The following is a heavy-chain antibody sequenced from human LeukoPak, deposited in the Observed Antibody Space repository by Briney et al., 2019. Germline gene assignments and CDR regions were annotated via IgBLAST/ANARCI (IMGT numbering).Heavy chain of an antibody. CDR2: ISSSSSTI. Sequence: GGSLRLSCAASGFTFSTYSMNWVRQAPGKGLEWVSYISSSSSTIYYADSVKGRFTISRDNAKNSLYLQMNSLRAEDTAVYYCARDAYSSSWYVDYWGQGTLVTVSS. CDR1: GFTFSTYS. CDR3: ARDAYSSSWYVDY. D-gene: IGHD6-13*01. V-gene: IGHV3-48*04. J-gene: IGHJ4*02.